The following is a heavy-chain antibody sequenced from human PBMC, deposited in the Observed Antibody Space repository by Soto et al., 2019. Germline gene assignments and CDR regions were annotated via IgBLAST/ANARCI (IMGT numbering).Heavy chain of an antibody. V-gene: IGHV4-34*01. CDR3: ARLGLRNYYDSSGYYYRRGYFDY. Sequence: PSETLSLTCAVYGGSFSGYYWSWIRQPPGKGLEWIGEINHSGSTNYNPSLKSRVTISVDTSKNQFSLKLSSVTAADTAVYYCARLGLRNYYDSSGYYYRRGYFDYWGQGTLVTVPQ. J-gene: IGHJ4*02. D-gene: IGHD3-22*01. CDR1: GGSFSGYY. CDR2: INHSGST.